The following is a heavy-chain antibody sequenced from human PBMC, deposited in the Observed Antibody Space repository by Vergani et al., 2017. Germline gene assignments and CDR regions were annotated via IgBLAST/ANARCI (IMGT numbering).Heavy chain of an antibody. D-gene: IGHD3-3*01. J-gene: IGHJ6*02. CDR1: GGTFSSYG. Sequence: QVQLVQSGAEVKKPGSSVTVSCKASGGTFSSYGISWVRQAPGQGLEWMGWISAYNGNTNYAQKIQGRVTMTTDTSTSTAYMELRSLRSDDTAVYYCASVTIFGVPDGMDVWGQGTTVTVSS. CDR3: ASVTIFGVPDGMDV. CDR2: ISAYNGNT. V-gene: IGHV1-18*01.